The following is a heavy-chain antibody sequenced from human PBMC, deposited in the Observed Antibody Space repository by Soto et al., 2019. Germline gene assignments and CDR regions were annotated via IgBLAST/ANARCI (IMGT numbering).Heavy chain of an antibody. CDR2: INPSGGST. J-gene: IGHJ3*02. V-gene: IGHV1-46*01. CDR1: GYTFTSYY. CDR3: AREGITMIVVVTDDAFDI. D-gene: IGHD3-22*01. Sequence: VKVSCKASGYTFTSYYMHWVRQAPGQGLEWMGIINPSGGSTSYAQKFQGRVTMTRDTSTSTVYMELSSLRSEDTAVYYRAREGITMIVVVTDDAFDIWGQGTMVTVSS.